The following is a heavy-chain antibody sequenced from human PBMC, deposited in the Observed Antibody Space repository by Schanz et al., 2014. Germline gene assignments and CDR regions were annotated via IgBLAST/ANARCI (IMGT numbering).Heavy chain of an antibody. J-gene: IGHJ5*02. CDR3: AKDFTGSGIFFNP. V-gene: IGHV3-23*04. D-gene: IGHD3-10*01. CDR1: GITFSRHA. CDR2: ISGSGDNP. Sequence: EVHLVESGGGLVQPGGSLRLSCAAYGITFSRHAMSWVSQEPGKGLEWAWPISGSGDNPFNGDSVKGRFTMSRDNSKNTLYLQMYSLRGDDTAIYYCAKDFTGSGIFFNPWGQGTLVTVSS.